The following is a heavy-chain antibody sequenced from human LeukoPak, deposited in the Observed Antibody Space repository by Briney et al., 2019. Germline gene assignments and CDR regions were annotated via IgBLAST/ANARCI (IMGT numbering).Heavy chain of an antibody. V-gene: IGHV3-21*01. CDR3: ASKYGSGSYYIDY. D-gene: IGHD3-10*01. J-gene: IGHJ4*02. CDR1: GFTFSSYS. Sequence: GGSLRLSCAASGFTFSSYSMNWVRQAPGKGLEWVSSISSSSSYIYYADSVKGRFTISRDNAKNSLYLQVNSLRAEDTAVYYCASKYGSGSYYIDYWGQGTLVTVSS. CDR2: ISSSSSYI.